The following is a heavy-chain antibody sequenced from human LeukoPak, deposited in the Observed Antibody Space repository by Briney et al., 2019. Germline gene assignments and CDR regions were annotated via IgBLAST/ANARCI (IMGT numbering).Heavy chain of an antibody. CDR3: AKRGGGYYHDAFDI. V-gene: IGHV3-53*01. CDR1: EVTVTSNY. CDR2: IYPGGDI. J-gene: IGHJ3*02. D-gene: IGHD3-22*01. Sequence: PGGSLRLSCAASEVTVTSNYMSWARQAPGKGLQWVSVIYPGGDIYYADSVKGRFIISRDNSKNTLSLQMNSLTADDTAVYYCAKRGGGYYHDAFDIWGQGTMVTVSS.